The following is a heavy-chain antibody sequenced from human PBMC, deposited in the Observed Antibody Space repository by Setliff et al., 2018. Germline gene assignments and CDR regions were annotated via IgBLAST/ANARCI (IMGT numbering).Heavy chain of an antibody. D-gene: IGHD3-9*01. CDR2: IIPMFDQA. CDR1: GGTFSIFV. J-gene: IGHJ3*01. V-gene: IGHV1-69*13. CDR3: AGEPGLVVASRASDV. Sequence: SVKVSCKASGGTFSIFVFSWVRQAPGQGLEWMGGIIPMFDQARYAQKFQGKVTITADESTTTFFMELSNLRSEDTAVYYCAGEPGLVVASRASDVWGQGTLVTVSS.